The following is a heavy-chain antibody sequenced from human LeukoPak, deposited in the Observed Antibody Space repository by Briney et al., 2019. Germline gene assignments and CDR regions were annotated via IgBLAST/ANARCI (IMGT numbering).Heavy chain of an antibody. J-gene: IGHJ6*02. CDR3: ARGEFYYYYMDV. V-gene: IGHV6-1*01. Sequence: SQTLSLTCAISGDSVSSNRAAWNWIRQSPSGGLEWLGRTYFRAKWYNDYAVSVKSRITINPDTSKNQFSLQLNSVTPEDTAVYYCARGEFYYYYMDVWGQGITVTVSS. CDR2: TYFRAKWYN. CDR1: GDSVSSNRAA.